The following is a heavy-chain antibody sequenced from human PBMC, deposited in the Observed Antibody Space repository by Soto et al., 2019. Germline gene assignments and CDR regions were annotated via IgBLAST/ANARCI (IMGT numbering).Heavy chain of an antibody. J-gene: IGHJ3*02. Sequence: SETLSLTCTVFGGSISSNYYWGWLRQPPGEVLERGGSIYHSGSTFHNPSLKSRVTISVDTSKNQFSLNLRAVTATDTAVYYCARTDYDFRKSNDAFEIWGKGRLVT. CDR3: ARTDYDFRKSNDAFEI. V-gene: IGHV4-39*01. CDR2: IYHSGST. CDR1: GGSISSNYY. D-gene: IGHD3-3*01.